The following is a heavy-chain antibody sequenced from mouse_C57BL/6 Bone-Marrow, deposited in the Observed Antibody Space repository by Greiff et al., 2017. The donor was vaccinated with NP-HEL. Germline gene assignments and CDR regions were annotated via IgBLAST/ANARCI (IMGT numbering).Heavy chain of an antibody. CDR3: TKGSSYYAMDY. CDR1: GYTFTDYE. Sequence: VKVVESGAELVRPGASVTLSCKASGYTFTDYEMHWVKQTPVHGLEWIGAIDPETGGTAYNQKFKGKAILTADKSSSTAYMELRSLTSEDSAVYYCTKGSSYYAMDYWGQGTSVTVSS. J-gene: IGHJ4*01. V-gene: IGHV1-15*01. D-gene: IGHD1-1*01. CDR2: IDPETGGT.